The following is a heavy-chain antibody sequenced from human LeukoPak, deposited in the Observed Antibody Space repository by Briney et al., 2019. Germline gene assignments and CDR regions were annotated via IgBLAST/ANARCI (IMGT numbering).Heavy chain of an antibody. CDR2: ISYDGSNK. D-gene: IGHD3-22*01. J-gene: IGHJ1*01. CDR1: GFTFSSYA. CDR3: AKPDSGDYYTFQH. Sequence: PGGSLRLSCAASGFTFSSYAMHWVRQAPGKGLEWVAVISYDGSNKYYADSVKGRFTISRDNSKNTLYLQMNSLRGEDTAVYYCAKPDSGDYYTFQHWGQGTLVTVSS. V-gene: IGHV3-30-3*02.